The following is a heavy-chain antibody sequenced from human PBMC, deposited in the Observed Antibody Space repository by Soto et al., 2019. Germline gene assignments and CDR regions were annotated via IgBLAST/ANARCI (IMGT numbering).Heavy chain of an antibody. V-gene: IGHV1-18*01. CDR2: ISAYSGNT. J-gene: IGHJ6*02. Sequence: GASVKVSCKASGYTFSNFGISWLRQAPGQGLEWMGWISAYSGNTNFAQKFQGRVSMTTDTSTSTAYMELRSLRSDDTAVYYCARDLVGGMDVWGQGTTVTVSS. CDR1: GYTFSNFG. CDR3: ARDLVGGMDV.